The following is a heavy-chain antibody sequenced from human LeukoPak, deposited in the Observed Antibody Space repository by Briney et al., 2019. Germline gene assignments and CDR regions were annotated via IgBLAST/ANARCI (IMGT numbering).Heavy chain of an antibody. CDR1: GFTLRSYT. CDR2: IRSTIYGGTT. V-gene: IGHV3-49*02. CDR3: TRDYPASFDV. Sequence: PGGSLRLSCAASGFTLRSYTMNWVRQAPGKGLEWLGFIRSTIYGGTTDYAASVKGRFTISRDDSKSIAYLQMNSLKTEDTAMYYCTRDYPASFDVWGQGTLVTVSS. J-gene: IGHJ3*01.